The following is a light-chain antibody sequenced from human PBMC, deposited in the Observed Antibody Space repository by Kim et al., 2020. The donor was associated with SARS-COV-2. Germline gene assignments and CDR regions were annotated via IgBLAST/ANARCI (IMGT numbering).Light chain of an antibody. CDR1: SSDVGGYNY. J-gene: IGLJ3*02. Sequence: GRSIPLSCTGTSSDVGGYNYVSWYQQHPGKAPKLMVYDVSQRPSGVSNRFSGSKSGNTASLTISGLQVEDEADYHCSSYTSSRTWVFGGGTQLTVL. CDR3: SSYTSSRTWV. CDR2: DVS. V-gene: IGLV2-14*04.